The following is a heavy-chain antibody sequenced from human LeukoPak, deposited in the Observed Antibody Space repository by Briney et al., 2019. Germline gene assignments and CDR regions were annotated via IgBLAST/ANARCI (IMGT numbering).Heavy chain of an antibody. CDR1: GFTFSSYS. CDR2: ISSSSSYI. CDR3: ARALGLQWELPVDAFDI. J-gene: IGHJ3*02. V-gene: IGHV3-21*01. D-gene: IGHD1-26*01. Sequence: GGSLRLSCAASGFTFSSYSMNLVRQAPGKGLEWVSSISSSSSYIYYADSVKGRFTISRDNAKNSLYLQMNSLRAEDTAVYYCARALGLQWELPVDAFDIWGQGTMVTVSS.